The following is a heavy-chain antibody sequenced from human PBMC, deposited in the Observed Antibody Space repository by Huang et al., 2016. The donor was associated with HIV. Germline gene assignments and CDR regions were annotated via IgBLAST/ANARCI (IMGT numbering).Heavy chain of an antibody. CDR2: IEPGDSQS. D-gene: IGHD1-26*01. CDR1: GYSFTNFW. CDR3: VRTQGGKGYFSGHFYYYMDV. V-gene: IGHV5-51*03. Sequence: DVQLEQSGAEVKKPGEPLKISCKGSGYSFTNFWIGWVRQMPGKGLEWMGIIEPGDSQSRYSPSFQGQVTISVDESINTAYLQFSSLKASDSATYFCVRTQGGKGYFSGHFYYYMDVWGRGTTVTVSS. J-gene: IGHJ6*03.